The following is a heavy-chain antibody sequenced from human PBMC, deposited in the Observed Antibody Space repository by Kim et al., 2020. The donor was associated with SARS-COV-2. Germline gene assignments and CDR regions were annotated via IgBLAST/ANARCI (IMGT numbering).Heavy chain of an antibody. Sequence: SETLSLTCAVYGGSFSGYYWSWIRQPPGKGLEWIGEINHSGSTNYNPSLKSRVTISVDTSKNQFSLKLSSVTAADTAVHYCARGTREWLTYYYYYYMDVWGKGTKVTV. CDR2: INHSGST. J-gene: IGHJ6*03. D-gene: IGHD3-3*01. CDR1: GGSFSGYY. V-gene: IGHV4-34*01. CDR3: ARGTREWLTYYYYYYMDV.